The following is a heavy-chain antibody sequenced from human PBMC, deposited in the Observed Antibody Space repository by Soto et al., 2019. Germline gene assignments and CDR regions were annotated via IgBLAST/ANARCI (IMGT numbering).Heavy chain of an antibody. CDR2: ISYDGSNK. J-gene: IGHJ4*02. CDR1: GFTFSSYG. Sequence: GGSLRRSCAASGFTFSSYGMHWVRQAPGKGLEWVAVISYDGSNKYYADSVKGRFTISRDNSKNTLYLQMNSLRAEDTAVYYCAKDSRRYDFWSGYEYWGQGTLVTVSS. D-gene: IGHD3-3*01. V-gene: IGHV3-30*18. CDR3: AKDSRRYDFWSGYEY.